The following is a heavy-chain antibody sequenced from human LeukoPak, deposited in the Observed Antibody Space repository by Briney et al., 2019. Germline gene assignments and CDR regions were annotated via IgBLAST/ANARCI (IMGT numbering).Heavy chain of an antibody. CDR2: IYHSGST. CDR1: GYSISSGYY. Sequence: SETLSLTCTVSGYSISSGYYWGWIRQPPGKGLEWIGSIYHSGSTYYNPSLKSRVTISVDTSKNQFSLKLRSVTAADTAVYYCARAVGRIHWGQGTLVTVSS. J-gene: IGHJ4*02. CDR3: ARAVGRIH. V-gene: IGHV4-38-2*02.